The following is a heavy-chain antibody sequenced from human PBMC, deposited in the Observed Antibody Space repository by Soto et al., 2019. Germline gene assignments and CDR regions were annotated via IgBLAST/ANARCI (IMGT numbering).Heavy chain of an antibody. J-gene: IGHJ6*02. CDR1: GGTFSSYA. CDR3: ARHLGGNHYDSGMDV. CDR2: IIPIFGTA. Sequence: QVQLVQSGAEVKKPGSSVKVSCKASGGTFSSYAISWVRQAPGQGLEWMGGIIPIFGTADYAQKFQGRVTITADDFTSTAYIELSSLRSEDTAVYYCARHLGGNHYDSGMDVWGQGTTVTVSS. D-gene: IGHD3-16*01. V-gene: IGHV1-69*12.